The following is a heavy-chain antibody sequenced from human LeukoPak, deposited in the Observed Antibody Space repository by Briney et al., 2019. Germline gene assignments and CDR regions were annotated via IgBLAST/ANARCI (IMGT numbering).Heavy chain of an antibody. J-gene: IGHJ5*02. V-gene: IGHV4-38-2*01. D-gene: IGHD3-3*01. CDR2: IYYSGST. CDR3: ARGAYYDFWTFSPDWYGFDP. Sequence: GSLRLSCAASGFTFSGYTLNWVRQAPGKGLEWIGSIYYSGSTYYNPSLKSRVTISVDTSKNQFSLKLSSVTAADTAVYYCARGAYYDFWTFSPDWYGFDPWGQGTLVTVSS. CDR1: GFTFSGYT.